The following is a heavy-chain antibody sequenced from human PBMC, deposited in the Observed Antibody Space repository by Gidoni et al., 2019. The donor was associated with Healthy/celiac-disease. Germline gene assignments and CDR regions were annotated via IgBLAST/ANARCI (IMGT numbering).Heavy chain of an antibody. D-gene: IGHD2-15*01. J-gene: IGHJ4*02. V-gene: IGHV4-59*01. CDR1: GGSISCYY. Sequence: QVQLQESGPGLVKPSEPLSLTCNVSGGSISCYYWSWIRQPPGKGLEWIGYTYYSGSTNYNPSLKSRVTISVDTSKNQFSLKLSSVTAADTAVYYCAREDIGHFDYWGQGTLVTVSS. CDR2: TYYSGST. CDR3: AREDIGHFDY.